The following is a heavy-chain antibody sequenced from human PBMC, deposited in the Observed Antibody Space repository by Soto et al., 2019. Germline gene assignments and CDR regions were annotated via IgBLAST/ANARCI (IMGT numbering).Heavy chain of an antibody. Sequence: QVQLVQSGAEVKKPGASVKVSCKASGYTFTSYGITWVRQAPGQGLEWMGWINAYNGKTQYAQKLQGRVTMTTDTSTSTAYMELRSLRSDDTAVYYCARVMSVAGGKYYFDYWGQGTLVTVSS. D-gene: IGHD6-13*01. J-gene: IGHJ4*02. CDR2: INAYNGKT. CDR3: ARVMSVAGGKYYFDY. V-gene: IGHV1-18*01. CDR1: GYTFTSYG.